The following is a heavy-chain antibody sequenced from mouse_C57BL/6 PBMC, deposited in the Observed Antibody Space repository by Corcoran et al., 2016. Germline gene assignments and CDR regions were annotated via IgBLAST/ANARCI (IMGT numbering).Heavy chain of an antibody. J-gene: IGHJ4*01. CDR3: ARWIYYYGSSYVYAMDY. V-gene: IGHV1-26*01. Sequence: EVQLQQSGPELVKPGASVKISCKASGYTFTDYYMNWVKQSHGKSLEWIGDINPNNGGTSYNQKFKGKATLTVDKSSSTAYMELRSLTSEDSAVYYCARWIYYYGSSYVYAMDYWGQGTSVTVSS. CDR2: INPNNGGT. CDR1: GYTFTDYY. D-gene: IGHD1-1*01.